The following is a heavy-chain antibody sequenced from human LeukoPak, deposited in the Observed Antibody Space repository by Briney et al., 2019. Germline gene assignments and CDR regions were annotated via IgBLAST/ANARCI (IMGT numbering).Heavy chain of an antibody. CDR1: GGSISSGSYY. CDR3: ARTMALAAGSDY. V-gene: IGHV4-61*09. CDR2: IYTSGST. Sequence: PSQTLSLICTVSGGSISSGSYYWSWIRQPAGKGLEWIGHIYTSGSTNYNPSLKSRVTISVDTSKNQFSLKLSSVTAADTAVYYCARTMALAAGSDYWGQGTLVTVSS. D-gene: IGHD6-13*01. J-gene: IGHJ4*02.